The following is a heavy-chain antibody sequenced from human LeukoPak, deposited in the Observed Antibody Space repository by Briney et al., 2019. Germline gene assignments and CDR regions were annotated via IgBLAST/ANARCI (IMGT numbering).Heavy chain of an antibody. D-gene: IGHD2-15*01. CDR2: ISSSGDNA. J-gene: IGHJ4*02. CDR3: AKGSLGSCRGVICYSLDY. CDR1: GFTFSNYA. Sequence: GGSLRLSCAASGFTFSNYAMNWVRQAPGKGLEWVSLISSSGDNAYYADSVRGRFTISRDKSKNTVSLQMNSLRGEDTATYYCAKGSLGSCRGVICYSLDYWGQGSLVTVSS. V-gene: IGHV3-23*01.